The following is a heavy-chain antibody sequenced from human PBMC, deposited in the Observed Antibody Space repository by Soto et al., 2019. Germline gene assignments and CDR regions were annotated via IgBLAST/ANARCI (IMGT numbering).Heavy chain of an antibody. CDR1: GLTLNKYS. CDR2: LRKRDYT. V-gene: IGHV3-21*01. D-gene: IGHD2-2*01. J-gene: IGHJ4*02. Sequence: GRSLRLPCVVSGLTLNKYSINWGRQAPGHGLDWVSTLRKRDYTYDSNSVKPRFTISRDKAESSVSLQMNTLRAEDTAVYYCAREDSIIIPAESDIWGQGTLVTTSS. CDR3: AREDSIIIPAESDI.